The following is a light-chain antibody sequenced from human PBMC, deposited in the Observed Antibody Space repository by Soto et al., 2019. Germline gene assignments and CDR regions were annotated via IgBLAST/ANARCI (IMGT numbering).Light chain of an antibody. CDR1: NIGTKA. Sequence: SYELTQSPSMSVAPGKTAIISCGGDNIGTKAVHWYQQRPGRAPIVVISYDDVRPSGIPERFSGFNSGNTATLTISGVEAGDEADYCCQVWNPYNDHWVFGGGTKLTVL. V-gene: IGLV3-21*04. J-gene: IGLJ3*02. CDR3: QVWNPYNDHWV. CDR2: YDD.